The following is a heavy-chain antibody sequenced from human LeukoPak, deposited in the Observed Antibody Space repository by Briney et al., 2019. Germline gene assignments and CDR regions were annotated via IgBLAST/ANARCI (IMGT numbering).Heavy chain of an antibody. Sequence: PGGSLRLSCAGSGFTFSRYNMNWFRQAPGKGPERVSSISSRSSYIFYADSVKGRFTISRDNAKNSLYLQMNSLGAEDTAVYYCARDAQWLVPEGYYYYMDVWGKGTTVTVSS. V-gene: IGHV3-21*01. J-gene: IGHJ6*03. CDR2: ISSRSSYI. D-gene: IGHD6-19*01. CDR1: GFTFSRYN. CDR3: ARDAQWLVPEGYYYYMDV.